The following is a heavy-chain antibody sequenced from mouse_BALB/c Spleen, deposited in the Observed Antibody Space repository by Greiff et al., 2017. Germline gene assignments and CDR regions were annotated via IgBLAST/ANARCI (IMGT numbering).Heavy chain of an antibody. D-gene: IGHD1-1*01. CDR2: IWSGGST. CDR3: ARHRGYYGSRDAMDY. V-gene: IGHV2-2*01. Sequence: QVQLQQSGPGLVQPSQSLSITCTVSGFSLTSYGVHWVRQSPGKGLEWLGVIWSGGSTDYNAAFISRLSISKDNSKSQVFLKMNSLQTDDTAMYYCARHRGYYGSRDAMDYWGQGTSVTVSS. CDR1: GFSLTSYG. J-gene: IGHJ4*01.